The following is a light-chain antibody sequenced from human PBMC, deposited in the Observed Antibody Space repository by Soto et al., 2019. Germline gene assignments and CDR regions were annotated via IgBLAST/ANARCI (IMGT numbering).Light chain of an antibody. Sequence: QSVLTQPPSASGTPGQGVTISCSGTTSNIGSNAVSWYQQFPGAPPKLLISDNNQRPSGVPDRFSASKSGTSASLAISGLQSEDEADYYCLAWHDSLNGLVVFGGGTKLTVL. J-gene: IGLJ2*01. CDR3: LAWHDSLNGLVV. V-gene: IGLV1-44*01. CDR2: DNN. CDR1: TSNIGSNA.